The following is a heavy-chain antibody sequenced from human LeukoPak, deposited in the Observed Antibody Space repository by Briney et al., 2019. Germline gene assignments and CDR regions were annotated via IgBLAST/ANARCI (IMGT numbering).Heavy chain of an antibody. J-gene: IGHJ4*02. CDR2: IYPGDSNT. CDR1: GYSFTSYW. V-gene: IGHV5-51*01. D-gene: IGHD1-1*01. Sequence: GESLKISCKGSGYSFTSYWLGWVRQMPGKGLEWMGIIYPGDSNTRYSPSFQGRVTISADKSISTAYLQWSSLKASDTAMYYCARLLVGNWNVYFEYWGQGTLVTVSS. CDR3: ARLLVGNWNVYFEY.